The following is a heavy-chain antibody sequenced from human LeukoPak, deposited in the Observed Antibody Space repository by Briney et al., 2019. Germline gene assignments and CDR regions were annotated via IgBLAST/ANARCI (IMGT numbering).Heavy chain of an antibody. V-gene: IGHV2-5*01. CDR1: GFSLSTSGVG. J-gene: IGHJ4*02. CDR2: IYWNDDK. D-gene: IGHD3-10*01. CDR3: ARIRERCGSGSYSLEY. Sequence: SGPTLVNPTQTLTLTCTFSGFSLSTSGVGVGWIRQPPGKALEWVVVIYWNDDKRYSPSLKSRLTITKDTSKNQVVLTMTNMDPVDTATYYCARIRERCGSGSYSLEYWGQGTLVTVSS.